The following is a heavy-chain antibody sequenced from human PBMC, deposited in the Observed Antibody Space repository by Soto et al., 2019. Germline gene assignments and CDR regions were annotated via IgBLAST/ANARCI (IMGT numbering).Heavy chain of an antibody. V-gene: IGHV3-33*01. CDR3: ARVQDRYGSNSRYGMDV. CDR2: IWYDGSNK. D-gene: IGHD2-15*01. CDR1: GFTFSSYG. J-gene: IGHJ6*02. Sequence: QVQLVESGGGVVQPGRSLRLSCAASGFTFSSYGIHWVRQAPGKGLEWVAVIWYDGSNKYYADSVRGRFTISRDNSRYTLYLQMNSLRTEDTAVYYCARVQDRYGSNSRYGMDVWGQGTTVTVSS.